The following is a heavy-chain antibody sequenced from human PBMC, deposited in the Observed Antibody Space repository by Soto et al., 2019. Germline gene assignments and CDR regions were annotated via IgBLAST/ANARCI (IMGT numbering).Heavy chain of an antibody. CDR1: EGTSADMV. CDR3: ARQGAALRDYYYGMDV. J-gene: IGHJ6*02. V-gene: IGHV1-69*12. Sequence: QVQLVQSGAEVKKPGSSVKVSARALEGTSADMVLGWWERAPDQGLSGWGGTILSLGTATKARKFKGGIIPIFGTANYAQKFQGRVTITADESTSTAYMELSSLRSEDTAVYYCARQGAALRDYYYGMDVWGQGTTVTVSS. CDR2: IIPIFGTA. D-gene: IGHD6-25*01.